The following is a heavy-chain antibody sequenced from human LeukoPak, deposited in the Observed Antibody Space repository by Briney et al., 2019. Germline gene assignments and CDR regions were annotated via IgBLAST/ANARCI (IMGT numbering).Heavy chain of an antibody. CDR3: ARDIKYGYSSGWYDY. Sequence: ASVKVSCKASGYTFTGYYMHWVRQAPGQGLEWMGWINPNSGGTNYAQKLQGRVTMTTDTSTSTAYMELRSLRSDDTAVYYCARDIKYGYSSGWYDYWGQGTLVTVSS. J-gene: IGHJ4*02. CDR1: GYTFTGYY. CDR2: INPNSGGT. V-gene: IGHV1-2*02. D-gene: IGHD6-19*01.